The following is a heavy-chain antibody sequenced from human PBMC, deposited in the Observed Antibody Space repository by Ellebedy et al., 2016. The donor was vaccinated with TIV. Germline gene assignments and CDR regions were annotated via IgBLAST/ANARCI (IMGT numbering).Heavy chain of an antibody. V-gene: IGHV1-69*04. CDR2: IIPILGIA. D-gene: IGHD3-9*01. CDR1: GGTFSSYA. Sequence: AASVKVSCKASGGTFSSYAISWVRQAPGQGLEWMGRIIPILGIANYAQKFQGRVTITADKSTSTAYMELSSLRSEDTAVYYCVINFDWLSLDYWGQGTLVTVSS. CDR3: VINFDWLSLDY. J-gene: IGHJ4*02.